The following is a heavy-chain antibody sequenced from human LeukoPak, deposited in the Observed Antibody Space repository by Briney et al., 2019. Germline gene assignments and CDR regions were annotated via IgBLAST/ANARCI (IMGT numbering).Heavy chain of an antibody. Sequence: SETLSLTCTVSGGSISTYYWSWIRQPAGKGLEWIGRIYISGSTNYNPSLKSRVSMSVDTSKNHFSLKLSSVTAADTAVYYCARWTTLVRGFNYWGQGTLVTVSS. CDR1: GGSISTYY. CDR2: IYISGST. V-gene: IGHV4-4*07. J-gene: IGHJ4*02. CDR3: ARWTTLVRGFNY. D-gene: IGHD3-10*01.